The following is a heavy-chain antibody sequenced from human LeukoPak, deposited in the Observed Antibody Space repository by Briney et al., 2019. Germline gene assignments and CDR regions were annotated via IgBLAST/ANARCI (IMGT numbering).Heavy chain of an antibody. CDR2: IYSGGST. Sequence: GGSLRLSCAASGFTVSGNYMTWVRQAPGKGLEWVSVIYSGGSTYYADSVKGRFTISRDNSKNTLYLQMGSLRADDTAVYYCAKDRPSQAWAGGKGTTVTVSS. CDR3: AKDRPSQAWA. CDR1: GFTVSGNY. J-gene: IGHJ6*03. D-gene: IGHD3-16*01. V-gene: IGHV3-53*01.